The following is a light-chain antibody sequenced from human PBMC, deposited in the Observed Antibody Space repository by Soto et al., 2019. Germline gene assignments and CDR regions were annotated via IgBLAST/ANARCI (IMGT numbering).Light chain of an antibody. Sequence: EIVLTQSPGTLSLSPGERATLSCRASQSVSSYLAWYQQKPGQAPRLLIYGASSRATGIPDRFSGSGSGTDFTLTISRLEPEDFAVYYCHQYDNTPQTFGQGTKVDIK. V-gene: IGKV3-20*01. CDR3: HQYDNTPQT. CDR2: GAS. J-gene: IGKJ2*01. CDR1: QSVSSY.